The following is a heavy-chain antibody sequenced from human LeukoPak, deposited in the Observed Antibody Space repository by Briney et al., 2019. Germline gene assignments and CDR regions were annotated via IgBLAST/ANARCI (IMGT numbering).Heavy chain of an antibody. CDR3: ARGEWLRSWFGY. Sequence: PSETLSLTCAVYGGSFSGYYWSWIRRPPGKGLEWIGEINHSGSTNYNPSLKSRVTISVDTSKNQFSLKLSSVTAADTAVYYCARGEWLRSWFGYWGQGTLVTVSS. CDR2: INHSGST. D-gene: IGHD5-12*01. V-gene: IGHV4-34*01. J-gene: IGHJ4*02. CDR1: GGSFSGYY.